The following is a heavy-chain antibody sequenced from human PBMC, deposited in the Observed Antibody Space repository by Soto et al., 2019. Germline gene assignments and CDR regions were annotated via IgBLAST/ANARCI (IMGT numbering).Heavy chain of an antibody. J-gene: IGHJ4*02. V-gene: IGHV4-59*08. CDR2: IYYSGST. CDR3: ARHGGYSHDFDY. D-gene: IGHD5-12*01. Sequence: SETLSLTCTVSGGSVITYYWSWIRQPPGKGLEWIGYIYYSGSTNYNPSLKSRVIISEDTSKNQVSLKVRSVTAADTAVYYCARHGGYSHDFDYWGQGTLVTVSS. CDR1: GGSVITYY.